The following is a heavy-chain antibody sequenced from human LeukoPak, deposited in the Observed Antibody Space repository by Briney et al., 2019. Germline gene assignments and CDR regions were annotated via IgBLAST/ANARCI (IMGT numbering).Heavy chain of an antibody. Sequence: GGSLRLSCAASGFTVSSNYMSWVRQAPGKGLEWVSVIYSGGSTYYADSVKGRFTISRDNSKNTLYLQMNSLRAEDTAVYYCAKERCSSTSCYGCFDYWGQGTLVAVSS. J-gene: IGHJ4*02. V-gene: IGHV3-53*01. CDR2: IYSGGST. D-gene: IGHD2-2*01. CDR3: AKERCSSTSCYGCFDY. CDR1: GFTVSSNY.